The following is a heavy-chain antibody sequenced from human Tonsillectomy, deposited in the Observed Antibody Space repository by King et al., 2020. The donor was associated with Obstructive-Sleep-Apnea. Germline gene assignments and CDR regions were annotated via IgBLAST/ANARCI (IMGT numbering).Heavy chain of an antibody. D-gene: IGHD5-18*01. CDR1: GFSLSTSGMC. Sequence: VTLKESGPALVKPTQTLTLTCTFSGFSLSTSGMCVSWIRHPPGKALEWLALIDWNDDKYYRTSLKTRLTISKDTSKNQVVLTMTNMDPVYTATYYCARSGYSYGWFDPWGQGTLVTVSS. CDR2: IDWNDDK. J-gene: IGHJ5*02. CDR3: ARSGYSYGWFDP. V-gene: IGHV2-70*01.